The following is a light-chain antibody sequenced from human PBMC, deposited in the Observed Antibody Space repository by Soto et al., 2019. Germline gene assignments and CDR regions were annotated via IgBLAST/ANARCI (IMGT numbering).Light chain of an antibody. CDR1: SSDVGSYNL. Sequence: QSALTQPASVSGSPGQWITISCTGTSSDVGSYNLVSWYQQHPGKAPKLMIYEGSKRPSGVSNRFSGSKSGNTASLTISGLQAEDEADYSCCSYAGRVVFGGGTKLTVL. V-gene: IGLV2-23*01. CDR2: EGS. J-gene: IGLJ2*01. CDR3: CSYAGRVV.